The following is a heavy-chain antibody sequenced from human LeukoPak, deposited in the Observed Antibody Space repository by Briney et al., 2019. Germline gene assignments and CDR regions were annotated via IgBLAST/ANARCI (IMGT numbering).Heavy chain of an antibody. CDR1: GFTFSSYS. CDR2: ISSSSSYI. J-gene: IGHJ5*02. V-gene: IGHV3-21*01. Sequence: GGSLRLSCAASGFTFSSYSMNWVRQAPGKGLEWVSSISSSSSYIYYADSVKGRFTISRDNAKNSLCLQMNSLRAEDTAVYYCARGGTVVRGVGLDPWGQGTLVTASS. D-gene: IGHD3-10*01. CDR3: ARGGTVVRGVGLDP.